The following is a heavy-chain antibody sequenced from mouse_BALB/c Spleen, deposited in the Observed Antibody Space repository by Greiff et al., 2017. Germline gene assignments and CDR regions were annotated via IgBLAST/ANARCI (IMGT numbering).Heavy chain of an antibody. Sequence: VQLQQSGAELARPGASVKMSCKASGYTFTSYTMHWVNQRPGQGLEWIGYINPSSGYTNYNQKFKDKATLTADKSSSTAYMQLSSLTSEDSAVYYCARQDSAWFAYWGQGTLVTVSA. CDR1: GYTFTSYT. V-gene: IGHV1-4*01. J-gene: IGHJ3*01. D-gene: IGHD3-1*01. CDR2: INPSSGYT. CDR3: ARQDSAWFAY.